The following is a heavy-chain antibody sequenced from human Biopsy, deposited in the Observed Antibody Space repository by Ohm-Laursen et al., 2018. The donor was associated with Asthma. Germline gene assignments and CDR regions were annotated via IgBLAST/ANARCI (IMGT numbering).Heavy chain of an antibody. CDR2: IYSGGTS. CDR3: ARGDSSNWSHYYFDY. CDR1: GFTVSTNG. V-gene: IGHV3-53*01. J-gene: IGHJ4*02. Sequence: SLRLSCAASGFTVSTNGMSWVRQPPGKGLEWVSVIYSGGTSHTADSVRGRFTISRDYSKSTLYLQMHSLRAEDTAVYYCARGDSSNWSHYYFDYWGQGTLVTVSS. D-gene: IGHD3-22*01.